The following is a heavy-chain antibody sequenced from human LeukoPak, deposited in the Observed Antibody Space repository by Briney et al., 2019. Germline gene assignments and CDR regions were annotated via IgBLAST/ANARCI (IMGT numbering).Heavy chain of an antibody. Sequence: SRTLSLTCTVSGGSISSGDYYWSWIRQPPGKGLEWIGYIYYSGNTYYNPSLKSRVTISVDTSKNQFSLKLSSVTAADTAVYYCARAYDILTGPGAYYFDYWGQGTLVTVSS. CDR3: ARAYDILTGPGAYYFDY. CDR1: GGSISSGDYY. J-gene: IGHJ4*02. CDR2: IYYSGNT. V-gene: IGHV4-30-4*01. D-gene: IGHD3-9*01.